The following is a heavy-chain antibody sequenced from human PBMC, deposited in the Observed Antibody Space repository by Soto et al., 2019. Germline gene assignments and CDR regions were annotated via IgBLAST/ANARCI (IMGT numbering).Heavy chain of an antibody. V-gene: IGHV4-31*03. CDR3: AGAASYGDYALYYYYYMDV. J-gene: IGHJ6*03. Sequence: SETLSLTCTVSGGSISSGGYYWSWIRQHPGKGLEWIGYIYYSGSTYYNPSLKSRVTISVDTSKNQFSLKLSSVTAADTAVYYCAGAASYGDYALYYYYYMDVWGKGTTVTVSS. CDR2: IYYSGST. D-gene: IGHD4-17*01. CDR1: GGSISSGGYY.